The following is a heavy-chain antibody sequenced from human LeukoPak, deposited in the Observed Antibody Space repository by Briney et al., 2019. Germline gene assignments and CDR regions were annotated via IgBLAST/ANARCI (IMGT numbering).Heavy chain of an antibody. CDR1: GGSFSGYY. Sequence: SETLSLTCAVYGGSFSGYYWSWIRQSPGKGLEWIGEINHSGSTNYNPSLKSRVTISVDTSKNQFSLKLSSVTAADTAVYYCARARAYCSSTSCYRRNEDWFDPWGQGTLVTVSS. V-gene: IGHV4-34*01. CDR3: ARARAYCSSTSCYRRNEDWFDP. CDR2: INHSGST. D-gene: IGHD2-2*02. J-gene: IGHJ5*02.